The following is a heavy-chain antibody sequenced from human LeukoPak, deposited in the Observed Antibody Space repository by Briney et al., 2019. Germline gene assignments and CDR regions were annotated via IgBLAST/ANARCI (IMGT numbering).Heavy chain of an antibody. D-gene: IGHD3-22*01. CDR3: AKVLRYDSSGYHPPFDY. J-gene: IGHJ4*02. CDR1: GFTFSSYA. Sequence: PGGSLRLSCAASGFTFSSYAMSWVRQAPGKGLEWVSAISGSGGSTYYADSVKGRFTISRDNSKNTLYLQMNSLRAEDTAVYYCAKVLRYDSSGYHPPFDYWGQGTLVTVSS. V-gene: IGHV3-23*01. CDR2: ISGSGGST.